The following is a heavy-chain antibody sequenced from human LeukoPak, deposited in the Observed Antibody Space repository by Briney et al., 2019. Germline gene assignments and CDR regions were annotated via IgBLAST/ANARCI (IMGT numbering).Heavy chain of an antibody. D-gene: IGHD3-10*01. CDR3: ARGALLWFGAKMEYYFDY. CDR2: IRSKAYGGTT. V-gene: IGHV3-49*04. J-gene: IGHJ4*02. CDR1: GFTFGDYA. Sequence: GGSLRLSCTASGFTFGDYAMSWVRQAPGKGLEWVGFIRSKAYGGTTEYAASVKGRFTISRDNAKNSLYLQMNSLRAEDTAVYYCARGALLWFGAKMEYYFDYWGQGTPLTVSS.